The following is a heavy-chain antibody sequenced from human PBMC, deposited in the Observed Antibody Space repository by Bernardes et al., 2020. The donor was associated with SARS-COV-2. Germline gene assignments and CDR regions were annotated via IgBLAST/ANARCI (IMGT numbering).Heavy chain of an antibody. V-gene: IGHV3-23*01. J-gene: IGHJ4*02. CDR2: ISGGGGNT. Sequence: GGSLRLSCAASGFTFSGYGMSWVRQAPGKGLEWVSAISGGGGNTHYADSVKGRFTISRDNSKNTLFLQMDSLRAEDTAVYYCAKDHHATLVRGYFDSWGQGTLLTVSS. CDR3: AKDHHATLVRGYFDS. D-gene: IGHD3-10*01. CDR1: GFTFSGYG.